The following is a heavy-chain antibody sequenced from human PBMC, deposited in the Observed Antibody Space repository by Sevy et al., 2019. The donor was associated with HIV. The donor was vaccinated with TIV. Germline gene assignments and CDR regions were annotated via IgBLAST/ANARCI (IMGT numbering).Heavy chain of an antibody. Sequence: GGSLRLSCAASGFAFYDYSMSWIRQAPGKGLEWVATLSFGCGKINYADSVKGRFTISRDNSKNSFYLQMVNLRVEDTALYCCAREGCTRPHDYWGQGTRVTVSS. CDR3: AREGCTRPHDY. CDR1: GFAFYDYS. D-gene: IGHD2-8*01. J-gene: IGHJ4*02. V-gene: IGHV3-23*01. CDR2: LSFGCGKI.